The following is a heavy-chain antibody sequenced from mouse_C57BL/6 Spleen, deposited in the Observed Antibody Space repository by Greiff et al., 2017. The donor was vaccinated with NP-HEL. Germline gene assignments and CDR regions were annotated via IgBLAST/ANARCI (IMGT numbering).Heavy chain of an antibody. J-gene: IGHJ4*01. CDR3: ARSGTRAMDY. Sequence: QVQLQQSGAELVKPGASVKVSCKASGYAFSSYWMNWVKQRPGKGLEWIEQIYPGDGDTNYNGKFKGKATLTADKSSSTAYMQLSSLTSEDSAVYFCARSGTRAMDYWGQGTSVTVSS. V-gene: IGHV1-80*01. CDR2: IYPGDGDT. D-gene: IGHD4-1*01. CDR1: GYAFSSYW.